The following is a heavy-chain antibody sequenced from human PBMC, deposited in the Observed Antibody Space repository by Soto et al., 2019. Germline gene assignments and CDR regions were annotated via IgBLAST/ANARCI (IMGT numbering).Heavy chain of an antibody. CDR2: INPNSGST. V-gene: IGHV1-2*02. Sequence: GASVKVSCKASGYTFTGYYMHWVRQAPGQGLEWMGWINPNSGSTNYAQRFQGRVTITRDTSMSTAYMELSSLRSEDTAVYYCARDTVAPHGAFDIWGQGTMVTVSS. CDR3: ARDTVAPHGAFDI. J-gene: IGHJ3*02. D-gene: IGHD4-17*01. CDR1: GYTFTGYY.